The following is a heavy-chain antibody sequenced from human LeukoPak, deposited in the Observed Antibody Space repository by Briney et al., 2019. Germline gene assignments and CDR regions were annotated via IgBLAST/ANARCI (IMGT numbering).Heavy chain of an antibody. CDR3: AREFLGYCSGGSCIGFDY. D-gene: IGHD2-15*01. Sequence: GGSLRLSCAASGFTVSSNYMSWVRQAPGKGLEWVSVIYSGGSTYYADSVKGRFTISRDNSKNTLLLQMNSLRAEDTAVYYCAREFLGYCSGGSCIGFDYWGQGTLVTVSS. J-gene: IGHJ4*02. CDR1: GFTVSSNY. V-gene: IGHV3-66*01. CDR2: IYSGGST.